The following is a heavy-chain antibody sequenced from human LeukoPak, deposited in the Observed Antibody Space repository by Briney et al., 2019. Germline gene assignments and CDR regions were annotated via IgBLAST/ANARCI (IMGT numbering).Heavy chain of an antibody. CDR3: ARDVNLTPDY. D-gene: IGHD2/OR15-2a*01. J-gene: IGHJ4*02. CDR2: ISGSGGST. V-gene: IGHV3-23*01. CDR1: GFTFSNYA. Sequence: PGGSLRLSCAASGFTFSNYAMSWVPQAPGKGLEWVSAISGSGGSTYYADSVKGRFTISRDKSKNTLYLEMNSLRAEDTAVYYCARDVNLTPDYWGQGTLVTVSP.